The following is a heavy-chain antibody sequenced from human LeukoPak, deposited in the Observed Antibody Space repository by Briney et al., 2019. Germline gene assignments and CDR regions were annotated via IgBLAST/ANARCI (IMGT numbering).Heavy chain of an antibody. Sequence: SETLSLTCTVSGGSISSYYWSWIRQPAGKGLEWIGRTYTSGSTNYNPSLKSRVTMSVDTFKNQFSLKLSSVTAADTAVYYCARDSGSYYRAEYFQHWGQGTLVTVSS. CDR3: ARDSGSYYRAEYFQH. J-gene: IGHJ1*01. CDR2: TYTSGST. V-gene: IGHV4-4*07. CDR1: GGSISSYY. D-gene: IGHD1-26*01.